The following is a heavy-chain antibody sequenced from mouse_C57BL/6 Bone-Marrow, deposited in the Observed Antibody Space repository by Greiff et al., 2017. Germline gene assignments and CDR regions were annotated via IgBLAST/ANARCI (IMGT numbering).Heavy chain of an antibody. J-gene: IGHJ4*01. V-gene: IGHV5-9-1*02. D-gene: IGHD1-1*02. CDR3: TRRGLWPHYYAMDY. Sequence: EVQVVESGEGLVKPGGSLKLSCAASGFTFSSSAMSWVRQTPEKRLEWVAYISSGGDYIYYADTVKGRFTISRDNARNTLYLQMSSLKSEDTAMYYCTRRGLWPHYYAMDYWGQGTSVTVSS. CDR2: ISSGGDYI. CDR1: GFTFSSSA.